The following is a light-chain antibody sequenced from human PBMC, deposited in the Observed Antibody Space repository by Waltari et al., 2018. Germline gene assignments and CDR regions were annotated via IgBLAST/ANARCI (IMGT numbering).Light chain of an antibody. V-gene: IGLV2-14*03. Sequence: QSALAQSASVSGSPGQSITISCTGTGSDIGYYNFVSWYQQPPGKAPKLLIFDVSRWSSGVSHRFSGSKSGNTASLTISGLQAEDEADYYCSSYTSTNTIIFGGGTKVTVL. CDR2: DVS. CDR1: GSDIGYYNF. CDR3: SSYTSTNTII. J-gene: IGLJ2*01.